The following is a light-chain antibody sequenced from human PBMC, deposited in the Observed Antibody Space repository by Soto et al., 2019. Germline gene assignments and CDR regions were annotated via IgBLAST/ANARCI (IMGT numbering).Light chain of an antibody. CDR1: QSVSTNF. J-gene: IGKJ1*01. CDR2: GAS. Sequence: EIVLTQSPGTLSLSPGEGATLSCRASQSVSTNFFAWYQQKPGQAPRLLIYGASARATGIPARFGGSGSGTDFPLTISRLEPEDFAVYYCQQYGRTSWTFGQGTKVEIK. CDR3: QQYGRTSWT. V-gene: IGKV3-20*01.